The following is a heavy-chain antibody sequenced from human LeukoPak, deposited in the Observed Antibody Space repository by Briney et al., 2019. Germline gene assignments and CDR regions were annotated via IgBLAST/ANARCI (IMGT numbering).Heavy chain of an antibody. CDR1: GGSISSYY. J-gene: IGHJ5*02. CDR3: ARFSGYDGLWFDP. CDR2: IYYSGST. V-gene: IGHV4-59*01. Sequence: SETLSLTCTVSGGSISSYYWSWIRQPPGKGLEWIGYIYYSGSTNYNPSLKSRVTISVDTSKNQFSLKLGSVTAADTAVYYCARFSGYDGLWFDPWGQGTLVTVSS. D-gene: IGHD5-12*01.